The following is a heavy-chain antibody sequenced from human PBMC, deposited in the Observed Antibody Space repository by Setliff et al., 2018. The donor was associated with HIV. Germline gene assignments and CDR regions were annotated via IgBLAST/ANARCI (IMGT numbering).Heavy chain of an antibody. CDR2: INPETGDP. J-gene: IGHJ6*03. V-gene: IGHV1-2*02. CDR3: ARDGGGPGDYYYYYMDV. D-gene: IGHD3-16*01. CDR1: GYRFIGHY. Sequence: ASVKVSCKTSGYRFIGHYLHWVRLAPGQGPEWVGWINPETGDPNYAQKFQGRVTMTRDTSISTAYMELSRLRSDDTAVYYCARDGGGPGDYYYYYMDVWAKGTTVTVSS.